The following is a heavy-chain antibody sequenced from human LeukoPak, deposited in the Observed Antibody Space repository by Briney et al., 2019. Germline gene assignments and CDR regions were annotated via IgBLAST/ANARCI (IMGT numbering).Heavy chain of an antibody. CDR3: ARKVGDSSGYYYADNWFDP. CDR2: IKQDGSEK. V-gene: IGHV3-7*01. CDR1: GFTFSSYW. D-gene: IGHD3-22*01. Sequence: GGSLRLSCAASGFTFSSYWMSWVRQAPGKGLGWVANIKQDGSEKYYVDSVKGRFTISRDNAKNSLYLQMNSLRAEDTAVYYCARKVGDSSGYYYADNWFDPWGQGTLVTVSS. J-gene: IGHJ5*02.